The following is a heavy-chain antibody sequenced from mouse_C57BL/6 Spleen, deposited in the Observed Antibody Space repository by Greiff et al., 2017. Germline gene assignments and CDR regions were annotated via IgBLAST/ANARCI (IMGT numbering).Heavy chain of an antibody. J-gene: IGHJ3*01. CDR2: IYPRSGNT. V-gene: IGHV1-81*01. D-gene: IGHD2-4*01. CDR3: ARGNSDYDGAAFAY. Sequence: VQLQQSGAELARPGASVKLSCKASGYTFTSYGISWVKQRTGQGLEWIGEIYPRSGNTYYNEKFKGKATLTADKSSSTACMELSSLTAEDSAVCLCARGNSDYDGAAFAYRGQGTLVTVSA. CDR1: GYTFTSYG.